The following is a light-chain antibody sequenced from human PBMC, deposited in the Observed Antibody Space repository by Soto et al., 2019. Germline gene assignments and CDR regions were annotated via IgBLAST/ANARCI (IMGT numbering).Light chain of an antibody. Sequence: EIVLTQSPATLSLSPGERATLSCRASQSVSSYLACYQQKPGQAPRLLIYDASNRATGIPARFSGSGSGADFTLTISSLEPEDFAVYSCQQRGNWPLTFGQGTRLEIK. CDR2: DAS. CDR3: QQRGNWPLT. V-gene: IGKV3-11*01. CDR1: QSVSSY. J-gene: IGKJ5*01.